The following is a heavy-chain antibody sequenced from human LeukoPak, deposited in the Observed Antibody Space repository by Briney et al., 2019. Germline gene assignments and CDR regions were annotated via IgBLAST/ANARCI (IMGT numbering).Heavy chain of an antibody. V-gene: IGHV1-18*01. CDR3: AREGYCSSTSCYSHTYFDY. CDR2: ISAYNGNT. D-gene: IGHD2-2*01. Sequence: ASVKVSCKASGYTFTSYGISWVRQAPGQGLEWVGWISAYNGNTNYAQKLQGRVTMTTDTSTSTAYMELRSLRSDDTAVYYCAREGYCSSTSCYSHTYFDYWGQGTLVTVSS. J-gene: IGHJ4*02. CDR1: GYTFTSYG.